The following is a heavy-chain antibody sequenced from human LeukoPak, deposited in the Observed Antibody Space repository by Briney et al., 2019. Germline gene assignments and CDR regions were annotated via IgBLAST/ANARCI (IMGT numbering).Heavy chain of an antibody. CDR1: GFTFSSYS. CDR3: ASLVSPRPYYYYYMEV. CDR2: ISSSSSYI. Sequence: GGSLRLSCAASGFTFSSYSMNWVRQAPGKGLEWVSSISSSSSYIYYADSVKGRFTISRDNAKNSLYLQMNSLRAEDTAVYYCASLVSPRPYYYYYMEVWGKGTTVTVSS. V-gene: IGHV3-21*01. D-gene: IGHD3-16*02. J-gene: IGHJ6*03.